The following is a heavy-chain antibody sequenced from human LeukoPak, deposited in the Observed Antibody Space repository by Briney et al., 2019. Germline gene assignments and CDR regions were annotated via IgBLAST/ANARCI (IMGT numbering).Heavy chain of an antibody. CDR2: ISGSGGST. CDR1: GFTFSSYA. J-gene: IGHJ6*03. D-gene: IGHD6-6*01. V-gene: IGHV3-23*01. CDR3: AKDLLYSSSFVFSMDV. Sequence: GGSLRLSCAASGFTFSSYAMSWVRQAPGKGLEWVSAISGSGGSTYYADSVKGRFTISRDNSKNTLYLQMNSLRAEDTAVYYCAKDLLYSSSFVFSMDVWGKGTTVTVSS.